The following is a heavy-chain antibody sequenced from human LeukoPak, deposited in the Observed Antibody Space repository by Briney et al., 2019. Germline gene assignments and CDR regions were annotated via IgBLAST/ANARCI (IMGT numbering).Heavy chain of an antibody. CDR1: GGSFSGYY. D-gene: IGHD3-22*01. CDR2: INHSGST. Sequence: PSETLSLTCAVYGGSFSGYYWSWIRQPPGKGLEWIGEINHSGSTNYNPSLKSRVTISVDTSKNQLSLKLSSVTAADTAVYYCARGPTYYYDSSGYPWGQGTLVTVSS. J-gene: IGHJ5*02. V-gene: IGHV4-34*01. CDR3: ARGPTYYYDSSGYP.